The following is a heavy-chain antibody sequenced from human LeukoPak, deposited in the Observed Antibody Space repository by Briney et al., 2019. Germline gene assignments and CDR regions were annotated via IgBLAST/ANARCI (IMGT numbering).Heavy chain of an antibody. J-gene: IGHJ4*02. CDR2: INHSGST. V-gene: IGHV4-34*01. D-gene: IGHD2-2*01. Sequence: SETLSFTCAVYGGSFSGYCWSWIRQPPGKGLEWIGEINHSGSTNYNPSLKSRVTISVDTSKNQFSLKLSSVTAADTAVYYCAAAAMSSRIDYWGQGTLVTVSS. CDR1: GGSFSGYC. CDR3: AAAAMSSRIDY.